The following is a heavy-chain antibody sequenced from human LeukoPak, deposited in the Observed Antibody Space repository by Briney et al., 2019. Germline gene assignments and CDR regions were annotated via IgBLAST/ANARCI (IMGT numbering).Heavy chain of an antibody. D-gene: IGHD6-13*01. V-gene: IGHV6-1*01. CDR1: GDSVSSNSAA. J-gene: IGHJ4*02. CDR2: TYYRSKWYN. Sequence: SQTLSLTCVISGDSVSSNSAAWNWIRQSPSRGLEWLGRTYYRSKWYNEYALSVKSRITINPDTSKDQFSLHLNSVTPEDTAVYYCAGSHSSTWYPDCWGQGTLVTVSS. CDR3: AGSHSSTWYPDC.